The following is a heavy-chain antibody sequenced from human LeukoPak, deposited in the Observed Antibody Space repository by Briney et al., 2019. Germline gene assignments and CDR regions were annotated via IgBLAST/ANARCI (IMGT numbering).Heavy chain of an antibody. J-gene: IGHJ4*02. CDR2: INPNSGGT. V-gene: IGHV1-2*02. Sequence: ASVKVSCKASGYTFTGCYMHWVRQAPGQGLEWMGWINPNSGGTNYAQKFQGRVTMTRDTSISTAYMELSRLRSDDTAVYYCARATCSSTSCYTIGYWGQGTLVTVSS. CDR3: ARATCSSTSCYTIGY. D-gene: IGHD2-2*02. CDR1: GYTFTGCY.